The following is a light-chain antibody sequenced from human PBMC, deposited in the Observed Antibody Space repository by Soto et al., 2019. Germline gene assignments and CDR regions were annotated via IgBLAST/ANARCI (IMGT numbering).Light chain of an antibody. CDR2: EVT. CDR3: CSYAGTTTWV. Sequence: QSVLAQPASVSGSPGQSITISCTGTSSDIGAYNSVSWYQQHPGQVPQLMIFEVTKRPSGVSSRFSASESGNTASLTISGVQAEDEADYYCCSYAGTTTWVFGGGTKLTVL. J-gene: IGLJ3*02. V-gene: IGLV2-23*02. CDR1: SSDIGAYNS.